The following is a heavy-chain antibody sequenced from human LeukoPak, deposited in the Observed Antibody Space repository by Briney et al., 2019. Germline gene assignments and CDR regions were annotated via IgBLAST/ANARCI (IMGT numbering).Heavy chain of an antibody. CDR2: INHSGSI. CDR3: ARGDSSGYIFGNWFDP. V-gene: IGHV4-34*01. CDR1: GGSFSGYY. D-gene: IGHD3-22*01. J-gene: IGHJ5*02. Sequence: SETLSLTSAVYGGSFSGYYWSWIRPPPGKWLEWIGEINHSGSINYNPSLKSRVTISVDTSKNQFSLKLSSVTAADTAVYYCARGDSSGYIFGNWFDPWGQGTLVTVSS.